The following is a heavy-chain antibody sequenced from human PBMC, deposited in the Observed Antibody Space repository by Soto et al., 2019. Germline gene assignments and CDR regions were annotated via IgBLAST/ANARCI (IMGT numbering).Heavy chain of an antibody. Sequence: QLQLQESGPGLVKSSETLSLTCSVSGDSISTSSYYWGWIRQSPGEGLEWIGNINSNGGTKYNPSPNSRVTISVDTSANQFSLRLTSVTAADTAVYYCASRYGPSEFDHWGQGSLVTVSS. J-gene: IGHJ4*02. V-gene: IGHV4-39*01. CDR3: ASRYGPSEFDH. CDR1: GDSISTSSYY. D-gene: IGHD3-9*01. CDR2: INSNGGT.